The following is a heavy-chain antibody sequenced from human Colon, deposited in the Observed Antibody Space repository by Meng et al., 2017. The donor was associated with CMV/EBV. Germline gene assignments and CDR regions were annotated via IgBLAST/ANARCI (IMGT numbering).Heavy chain of an antibody. D-gene: IGHD1-26*01. Sequence: GGSLRLSCAASAFTFSSYSMNWVRQAPGKGLEWVSSISSSSSYIYYADSVKGRFTISRDNAKNSLYLQMSSLRAEDTAVYYCARDARGSYYFDYWGQGTLVTVSS. J-gene: IGHJ4*02. V-gene: IGHV3-21*01. CDR2: ISSSSSYI. CDR1: AFTFSSYS. CDR3: ARDARGSYYFDY.